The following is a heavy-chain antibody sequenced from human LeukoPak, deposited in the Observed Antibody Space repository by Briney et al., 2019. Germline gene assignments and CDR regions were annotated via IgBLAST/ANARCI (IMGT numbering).Heavy chain of an antibody. D-gene: IGHD3-3*01. Sequence: ASVKVSCKVSGYTLIELSMHWVRQAPGKGLEWMGGFDPEDGETTYARKFQGRVTMTEDTSTDTAYMELSSLRSEDTAVYYCAAERFLEWGDGYWGQGTLVTVSS. CDR1: GYTLIELS. CDR2: FDPEDGET. J-gene: IGHJ4*02. V-gene: IGHV1-24*01. CDR3: AAERFLEWGDGY.